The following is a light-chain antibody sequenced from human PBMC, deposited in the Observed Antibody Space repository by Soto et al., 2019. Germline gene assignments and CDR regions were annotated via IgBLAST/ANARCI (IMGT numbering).Light chain of an antibody. J-gene: IGKJ1*01. V-gene: IGKV3-20*01. CDR3: QQYGSSRT. Sequence: EIVLAQSPATLSVSPGERATLSCRASQSVSSSYLAWYQQKPGQAPRLLIYGASSRATGIPDRFSGSGSGTDFTLTISRLEPEDFAVYYCQQYGSSRTFGQGIKVDIK. CDR2: GAS. CDR1: QSVSSSY.